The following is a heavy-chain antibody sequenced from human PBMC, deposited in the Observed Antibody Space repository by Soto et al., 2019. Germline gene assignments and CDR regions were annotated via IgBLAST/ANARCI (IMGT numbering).Heavy chain of an antibody. D-gene: IGHD2-2*01. CDR1: GGSVSSSNW. CDR2: IFHSGST. Sequence: QVRLQESGPGLVKPSGTLSLTCAVSGGSVSSSNWWTWVRQPPGKGLEWIGDIFHSGSTNYNPSLPSRVTIPLSKSNNQFSLKLTSMTAADTAVYYGARGSRPRFGYFDIWGRGTLMTVSS. J-gene: IGHJ2*01. CDR3: ARGSRPRFGYFDI. V-gene: IGHV4-4*02.